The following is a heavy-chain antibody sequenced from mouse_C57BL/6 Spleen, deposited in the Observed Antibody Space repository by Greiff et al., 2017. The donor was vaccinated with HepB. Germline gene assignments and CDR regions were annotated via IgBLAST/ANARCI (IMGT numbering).Heavy chain of an antibody. V-gene: IGHV5-17*01. Sequence: EVQVVESGGGLVKPGGSLKLSCAASGFTFSDYGMHWVRQAPEKGLEWVAYISSGSSTIYYADTVKGRFTISRDNAKNTLFLQMTSLRSEDTAMYYCARRGATVSLYAMDYWGQGTSVTVSS. D-gene: IGHD1-1*01. CDR1: GFTFSDYG. CDR2: ISSGSSTI. J-gene: IGHJ4*01. CDR3: ARRGATVSLYAMDY.